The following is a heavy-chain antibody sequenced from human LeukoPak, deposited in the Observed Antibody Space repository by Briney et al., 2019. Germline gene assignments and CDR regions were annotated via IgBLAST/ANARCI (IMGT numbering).Heavy chain of an antibody. CDR3: ARGQADGGWYQLDY. CDR1: GGSISSSSYY. V-gene: IGHV4-39*07. D-gene: IGHD6-19*01. CDR2: IYYSGST. J-gene: IGHJ4*02. Sequence: SETLSLTCTVSGGSISSSSYYWGWIRQPPGKGLEWIGSIYYSGSTYYNPSLKSRVTISVDTSKNQFSLKLSSVTAADTAVYYCARGQADGGWYQLDYGGQGTLVTVPS.